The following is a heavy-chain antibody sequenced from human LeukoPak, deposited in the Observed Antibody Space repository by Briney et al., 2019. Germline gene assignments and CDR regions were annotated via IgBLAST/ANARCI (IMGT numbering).Heavy chain of an antibody. CDR3: AREWDGSGYYPPWDDAFAI. CDR1: GFTFSNYA. J-gene: IGHJ3*02. V-gene: IGHV3-30*09. Sequence: GGSLRLSCAASGFTFSNYAIHWVRQAPGKGLEWVAVISYDGSNKYYADSVKGRFAISRDNSKNTLFLQMNNLRAEDTAVYYCAREWDGSGYYPPWDDAFAIWGQGTMVTVSS. CDR2: ISYDGSNK. D-gene: IGHD3-22*01.